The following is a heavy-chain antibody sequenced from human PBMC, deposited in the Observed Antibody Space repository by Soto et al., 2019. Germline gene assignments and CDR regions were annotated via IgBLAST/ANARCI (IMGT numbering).Heavy chain of an antibody. V-gene: IGHV3-23*01. J-gene: IGHJ2*01. D-gene: IGHD3-9*01. CDR3: QAEDGIRDLRSVSAFLLNRSSDL. CDR2: ISTSGGST. Sequence: KGLDWVSTISTSGGSTFYGDSVKGRFTISRDNSKNTLYLRMSSLRAEDTAVFFFQAEDGIRDLRSVSAFLLNRSSDL.